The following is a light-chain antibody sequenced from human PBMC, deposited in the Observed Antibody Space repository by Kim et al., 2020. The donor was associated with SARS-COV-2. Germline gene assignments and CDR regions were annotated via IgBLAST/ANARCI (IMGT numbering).Light chain of an antibody. CDR2: DIT. V-gene: IGLV7-46*01. J-gene: IGLJ3*02. Sequence: GTSPPTCGSRTGAVPSALFPYWFHHKPGQSPTILIYDITERHSFAPARFSGSLLGDKAALTLSGAQPEDEADYYCLLFYSGVRVFGGGTQLTVL. CDR3: LLFYSGVRV. CDR1: TGAVPSALF.